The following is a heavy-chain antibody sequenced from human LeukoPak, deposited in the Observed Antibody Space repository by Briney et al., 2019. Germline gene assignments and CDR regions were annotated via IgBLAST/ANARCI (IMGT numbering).Heavy chain of an antibody. D-gene: IGHD3-3*01. CDR3: ARGITIFGVVPVLYYYYYMDV. CDR1: GGSISSYY. CDR2: IYYSGST. Sequence: SETLSLTCTVSGGSISSYYWSWIWQPPGKGLEWIGYIYYSGSTNYNPSLKSRVTISVDTSKNQFSLKLSSVTAADTAVYYCARGITIFGVVPVLYYYYYMDVWGKGTTVTVSS. V-gene: IGHV4-59*08. J-gene: IGHJ6*03.